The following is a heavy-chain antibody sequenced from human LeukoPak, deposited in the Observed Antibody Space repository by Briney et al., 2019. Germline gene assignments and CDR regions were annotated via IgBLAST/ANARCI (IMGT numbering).Heavy chain of an antibody. V-gene: IGHV3-23*01. CDR3: AKDADYGDFDY. CDR2: ISGNGGST. CDR1: GFTFSIYA. J-gene: IGHJ4*02. D-gene: IGHD4-17*01. Sequence: GGSLRLSCAASGFTFSIYAMSWVRQTPGKGLEWVSAISGNGGSTFYADSVKGRFSISRDNSKNTLYLQMNRLRGEDTAVYYCAKDADYGDFDYWGQGTLVTVSS.